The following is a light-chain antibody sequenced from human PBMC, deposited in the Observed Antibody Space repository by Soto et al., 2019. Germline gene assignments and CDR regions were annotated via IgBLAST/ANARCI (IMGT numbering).Light chain of an antibody. CDR3: CSYARGSTYV. Sequence: QSVLTQPASVSGSPGQSITLSCTGTSSYVGSYNLVSWYQQHPGKVPQLMIYEGSKRPSGVSNRFSGSKSGNTAFLTISGLQAEDEADYYCCSYARGSTYVFGTGTKVTVL. CDR2: EGS. V-gene: IGLV2-23*01. J-gene: IGLJ1*01. CDR1: SSYVGSYNL.